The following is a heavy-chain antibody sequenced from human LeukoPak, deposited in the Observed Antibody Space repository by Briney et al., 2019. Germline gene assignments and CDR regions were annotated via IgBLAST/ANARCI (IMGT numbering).Heavy chain of an antibody. V-gene: IGHV3-74*01. J-gene: IGHJ4*02. Sequence: GGSLRLSCAASGFTFSHYWMHWVRQAPGKGLVWVSRINSDGNTTSYADSVKGRFTVSRDNAKNTLYLQMNSLRAEDTAVYYCARGSYEEMASKDYWGQGTQVTVSS. D-gene: IGHD5-24*01. CDR3: ARGSYEEMASKDY. CDR1: GFTFSHYW. CDR2: INSDGNTT.